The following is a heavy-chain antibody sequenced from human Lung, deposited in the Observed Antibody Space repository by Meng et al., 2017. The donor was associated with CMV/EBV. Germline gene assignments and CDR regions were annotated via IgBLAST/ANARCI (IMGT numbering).Heavy chain of an antibody. J-gene: IGHJ4*02. V-gene: IGHV1-18*01. D-gene: IGHD4-17*01. CDR3: ARAGAAVTTHFDF. Sequence: QVQLVQSGAELQRPGASVKVSCKASGYTFGIFGITWVRQAPGQGLEWVGWINAENGNTNYAQKFQGRVTLTTDTSTKTAYMVLRGLRSDDSAVYYCARAGAAVTTHFDFWGRGTLVTVSS. CDR2: INAENGNT. CDR1: GYTFGIFG.